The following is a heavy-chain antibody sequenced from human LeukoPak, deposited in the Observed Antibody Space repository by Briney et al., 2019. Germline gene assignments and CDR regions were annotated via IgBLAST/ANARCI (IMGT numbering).Heavy chain of an antibody. J-gene: IGHJ4*02. D-gene: IGHD3-22*01. Sequence: GSAVKVSCKASGGTFSSYAISWVGQAPGQGLEWMGGIIPIFGTANYAQKFQGRVTITADKSTSTAYMELSSLGSEDTAVYYCASGRYDSSGYYEDHFDYWGQGTLVTVSS. CDR1: GGTFSSYA. V-gene: IGHV1-69*06. CDR3: ASGRYDSSGYYEDHFDY. CDR2: IIPIFGTA.